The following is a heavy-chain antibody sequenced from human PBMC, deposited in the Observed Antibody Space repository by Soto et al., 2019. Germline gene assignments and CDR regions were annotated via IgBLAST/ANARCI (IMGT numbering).Heavy chain of an antibody. Sequence: PGGSLRLSCAASGFTFGNYWMSWVRQAPGKGPEWVANIKQDGSERNYVDSVKGRFTISRDNAENSLYLQMNSLRVEDTGVYYCARYYRGSGRYFFDYWGQGTLVTVSS. V-gene: IGHV3-7*01. CDR3: ARYYRGSGRYFFDY. D-gene: IGHD6-19*01. J-gene: IGHJ4*02. CDR1: GFTFGNYW. CDR2: IKQDGSER.